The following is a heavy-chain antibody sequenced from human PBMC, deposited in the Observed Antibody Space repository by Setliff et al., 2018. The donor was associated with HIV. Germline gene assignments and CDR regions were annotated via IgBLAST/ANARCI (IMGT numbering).Heavy chain of an antibody. CDR3: AREDSSWYGSLDY. Sequence: GGSLRLSCAASGFIFSSYAMTWVRQAPGKGLEWVSTIRGSGSGDTTHYANFVKGRFTISRDNSKNTVYLQMNSLRAEDMAIYYCAREDSSWYGSLDYWGQGTPVTVSS. CDR2: IRGSGSGDTT. CDR1: GFIFSSYA. J-gene: IGHJ4*02. D-gene: IGHD6-13*01. V-gene: IGHV3-23*01.